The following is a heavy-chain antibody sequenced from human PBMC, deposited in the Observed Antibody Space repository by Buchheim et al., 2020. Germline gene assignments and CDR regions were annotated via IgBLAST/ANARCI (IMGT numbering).Heavy chain of an antibody. CDR2: LYYSGST. D-gene: IGHD5-18*01. CDR3: ASGYSITGLDYFDY. V-gene: IGHV4-31*03. CDR1: GGSISSGGYY. J-gene: IGHJ4*02. Sequence: QVQLQESGPGLVKPSQTLSLTCTVSGGSISSGGYYWSWISQHPGKGLEWIGYLYYSGSTYYNPSLKHRVTISVDASNNQFSLKLSSVTAADTAVYYCASGYSITGLDYFDYWGQGTL.